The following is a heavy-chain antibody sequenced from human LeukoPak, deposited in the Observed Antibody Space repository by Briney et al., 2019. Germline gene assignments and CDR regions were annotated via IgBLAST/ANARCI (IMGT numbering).Heavy chain of an antibody. V-gene: IGHV4-59*01. CDR1: GGSISNYY. CDR3: ARGPVTTPFYGSGSYYNA. D-gene: IGHD3-10*01. J-gene: IGHJ5*02. CDR2: IYYSGNT. Sequence: PSETLSLTCTVSGGSISNYYWSWIRQPPGKGLEWIGYIYYSGNTNYNPSLKSRVTISVDTSKNQFSLKLSSVTAADTAVYYCARGPVTTPFYGSGSYYNAWGQGTLVTVSS.